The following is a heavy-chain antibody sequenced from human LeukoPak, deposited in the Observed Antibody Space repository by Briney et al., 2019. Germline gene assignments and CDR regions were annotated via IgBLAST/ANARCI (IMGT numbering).Heavy chain of an antibody. CDR2: IKQDGIEI. J-gene: IGHJ6*03. V-gene: IGHV3-7*01. CDR3: ARVGEFLRSPYYYMDV. D-gene: IGHD3-3*01. Sequence: GGSLRLSCAASGFTFSSYWMTWVRQTTRRGLEWVANIKQDGIEIYYVDSVKGRFTISRDNAKNSMYMQMNSLRAEDTAVYYCARVGEFLRSPYYYMDVWGKGTTVTVSS. CDR1: GFTFSSYW.